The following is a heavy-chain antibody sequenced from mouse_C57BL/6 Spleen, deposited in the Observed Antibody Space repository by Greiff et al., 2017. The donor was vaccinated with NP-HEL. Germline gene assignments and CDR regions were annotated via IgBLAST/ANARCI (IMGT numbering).Heavy chain of an antibody. CDR1: GFTFSSYG. D-gene: IGHD2-14*01. Sequence: EVMLVESGGDLVKPGGSLKLSCAASGFTFSSYGMSWVRQTPDKRLEWVATISSGGSYTYYPDSVKGRFTISRDNAKNTLYLQMSRLKSEDTAMYYCARLTGTRYFDYWGQGTILTVSS. CDR3: ARLTGTRYFDY. CDR2: ISSGGSYT. J-gene: IGHJ2*01. V-gene: IGHV5-6*01.